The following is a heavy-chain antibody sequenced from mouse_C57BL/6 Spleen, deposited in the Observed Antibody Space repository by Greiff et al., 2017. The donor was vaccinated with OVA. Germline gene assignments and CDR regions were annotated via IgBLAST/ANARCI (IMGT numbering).Heavy chain of an antibody. Sequence: EVQLQQSGPGLVKPSQSLSLTCSVTGYSITSGYYWNWIRQFPGNKLEWMCYISYDGSNNYNPSLKNRISITRDTSKNQFFLKLNSVTTEDTATYYCARDRITTVPSYYFDYWGQGTTLTVSS. J-gene: IGHJ2*01. CDR1: GYSITSGYY. V-gene: IGHV3-6*01. CDR2: ISYDGSN. CDR3: ARDRITTVPSYYFDY. D-gene: IGHD1-1*01.